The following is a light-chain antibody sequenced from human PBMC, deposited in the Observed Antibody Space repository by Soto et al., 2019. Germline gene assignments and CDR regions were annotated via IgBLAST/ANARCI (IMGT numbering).Light chain of an antibody. Sequence: EIVLAQSPGTLSLSPGERATLSCRASQSVTNSFLSWYQQKPGQAPSLLIYGASRRATGIPDRFTGSASGTVHTLTITRLEPEDFGLYYCQQYGSSPWGFGQGTKVEI. V-gene: IGKV3-20*01. J-gene: IGKJ1*01. CDR1: QSVTNSF. CDR2: GAS. CDR3: QQYGSSPWG.